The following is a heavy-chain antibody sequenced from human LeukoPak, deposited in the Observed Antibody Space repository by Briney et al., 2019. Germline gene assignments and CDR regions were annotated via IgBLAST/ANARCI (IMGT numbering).Heavy chain of an antibody. Sequence: PGGSLRLSCAASGFTFSDYYMSWIRQAPGKGLEWVGSIYFAGSPFFRPSLKSRLTLSLDTAKNQFSMSLSSVTAADTAFYYCARGIVVLSGAAPFDFWGQGALVTVSS. D-gene: IGHD4/OR15-4a*01. CDR1: GFTFSDYY. CDR2: IYFAGSP. V-gene: IGHV4-38-2*01. CDR3: ARGIVVLSGAAPFDF. J-gene: IGHJ4*02.